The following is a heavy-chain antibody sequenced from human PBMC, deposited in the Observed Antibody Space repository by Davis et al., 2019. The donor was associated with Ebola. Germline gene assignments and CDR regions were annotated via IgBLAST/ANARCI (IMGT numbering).Heavy chain of an antibody. CDR3: ARNIYYYDSSGYYWGFDY. CDR1: GFTFSSYW. Sequence: GESLKISCAASGFTFSSYWMSWVRQAPGKGLEWVANIKQDGSEKYYVDSVKGRFTISRDNAKNSLYLQMNSLRAEDTAVYYCARNIYYYDSSGYYWGFDYWGQGTLVTVSS. CDR2: IKQDGSEK. D-gene: IGHD3-22*01. V-gene: IGHV3-7*01. J-gene: IGHJ4*02.